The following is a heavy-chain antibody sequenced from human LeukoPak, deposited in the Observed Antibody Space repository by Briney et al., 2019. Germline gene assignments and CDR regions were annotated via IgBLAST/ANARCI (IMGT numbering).Heavy chain of an antibody. CDR2: ISYDGNNK. CDR3: AKDGNPHAFDI. V-gene: IGHV3-30*18. D-gene: IGHD4-23*01. Sequence: PGRSLRLSCAASGPTFSSFVMHWVCQAPGKGLECVAVISYDGNNKYYADSVKGRFTISRDNSKNTLYLQMNSLRAEDTAVYYCAKDGNPHAFDIWGEGTMVTVSS. CDR1: GPTFSSFV. J-gene: IGHJ3*02.